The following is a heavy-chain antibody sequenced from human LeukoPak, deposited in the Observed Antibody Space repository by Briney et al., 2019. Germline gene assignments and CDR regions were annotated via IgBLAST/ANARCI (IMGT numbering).Heavy chain of an antibody. CDR3: ARDPGSQFDF. J-gene: IGHJ4*02. D-gene: IGHD6-13*01. V-gene: IGHV4-59*01. CDR1: GGSISSYY. Sequence: SETLSLTCTVSGGSISSYYWSWIRQSPGKGLEYIGYIYSSGSTNYNPSLNSRVTISLDTSKNQFSLKLSSVTAADAAVYYCARDPGSQFDFWGQGTLVTVSS. CDR2: IYSSGST.